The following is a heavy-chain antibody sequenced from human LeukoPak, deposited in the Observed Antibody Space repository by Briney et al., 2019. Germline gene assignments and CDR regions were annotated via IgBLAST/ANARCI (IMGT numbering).Heavy chain of an antibody. CDR3: ARVRYCDFWSGYYTDAFDI. D-gene: IGHD3-3*01. CDR2: ISSSSSYI. CDR1: GFTFSSYS. V-gene: IGHV3-21*01. Sequence: GGSLRLSCAASGFTFSSYSMNWVRQAPGKGLEWVSSISSSSSYIYYADSVKGRFTISRDNAKNSLYLQMNSLRAEDTAVYYCARVRYCDFWSGYYTDAFDIWGQGTMVTVSS. J-gene: IGHJ3*02.